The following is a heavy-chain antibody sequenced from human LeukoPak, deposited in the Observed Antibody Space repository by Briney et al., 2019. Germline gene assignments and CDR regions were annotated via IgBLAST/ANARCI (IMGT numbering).Heavy chain of an antibody. CDR3: ARLNKWQPPHGSWFDP. V-gene: IGHV4-34*01. CDR1: GGPFSGYY. D-gene: IGHD1-26*01. J-gene: IGHJ5*02. Sequence: SETLSLTCAVYGGPFSGYYWSWIRQPPGKGLEWIGEINHSGSTNYNPSLKSRVTMSVDTSKDQFSLKLSSVTAADTAVYYCARLNKWQPPHGSWFDPWGQGTLVTVSS. CDR2: INHSGST.